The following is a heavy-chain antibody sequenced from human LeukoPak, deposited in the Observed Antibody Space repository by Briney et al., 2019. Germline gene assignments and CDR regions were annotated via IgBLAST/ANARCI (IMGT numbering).Heavy chain of an antibody. V-gene: IGHV4-59*11. D-gene: IGHD3-22*01. CDR2: IYYSGST. J-gene: IGHJ4*02. CDR1: GGSISSHY. Sequence: SETLSLTCTVSGGSISSHYWSWIRQPPGKGLECIGYIYYSGSTSYNPSLKSRVTISVDTSKNHFSLKLTSVTAADTAVYYCARGKTYYGSSGSFDSWGQGTLVTVSS. CDR3: ARGKTYYGSSGSFDS.